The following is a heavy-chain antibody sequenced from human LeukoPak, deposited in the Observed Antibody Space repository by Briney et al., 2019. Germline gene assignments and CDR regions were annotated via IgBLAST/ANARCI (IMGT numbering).Heavy chain of an antibody. V-gene: IGHV3-23*01. Sequence: GGSLRLSCAASGFTISDYAMNWVRQAPGEGLEWLSAISGSDGHTFYADSVKGRFTLSRDNSKNTLYLQMNNLRADDTAIYYCGTVPWVGTTTWGQGTLVIVSS. CDR3: GTVPWVGTTT. CDR2: ISGSDGHT. D-gene: IGHD1-26*01. J-gene: IGHJ4*02. CDR1: GFTISDYA.